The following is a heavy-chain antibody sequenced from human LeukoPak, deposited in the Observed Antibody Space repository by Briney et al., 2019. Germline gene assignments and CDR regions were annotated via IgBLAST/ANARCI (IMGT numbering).Heavy chain of an antibody. CDR1: GFTFSDYY. Sequence: PGGSLRLSCAASGFTFSDYYMSWIRQAPGKGLEWIGYIYYSGSTNYNPSLKSRVTISVDTSKNQFSLKLSSVTAADTAVYYCARVSDTYQAFDIWGQGTMVTVSS. J-gene: IGHJ3*02. V-gene: IGHV4-59*01. CDR2: IYYSGST. CDR3: ARVSDTYQAFDI.